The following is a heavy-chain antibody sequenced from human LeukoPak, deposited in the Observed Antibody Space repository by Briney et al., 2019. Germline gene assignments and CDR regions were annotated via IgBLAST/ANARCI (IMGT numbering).Heavy chain of an antibody. V-gene: IGHV3-74*01. CDR1: GFTFSSYR. D-gene: IGHD2/OR15-2a*01. CDR3: ATGLWTYDN. CDR2: INSDGSST. J-gene: IGHJ4*02. Sequence: LPGGSLRLSCAASGFTFSSYRMHWVRQAPGKGLVWVSRINSDGSSTNYADSVKGRFTISRDNAKNSLYLQMNSLRAEDTAMYYCATGLWTYDNWGQGTLVTVSS.